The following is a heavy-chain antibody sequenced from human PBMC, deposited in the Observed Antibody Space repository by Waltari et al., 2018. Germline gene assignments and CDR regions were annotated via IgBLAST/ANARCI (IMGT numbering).Heavy chain of an antibody. CDR2: IKQDGSAK. Sequence: EVQLVESGGGLVQTGGSLRLSCAASGFTFSSYWMSWVRQAPGKGLEWVANIKQDGSAKYYVDSVKGRFTVSRYTAKNSLYLQMNSLRAEDTAVYYCAKDSYPTIWGSYRDYWGQGTLVTVSS. J-gene: IGHJ4*02. V-gene: IGHV3-7*03. CDR3: AKDSYPTIWGSYRDY. CDR1: GFTFSSYW. D-gene: IGHD3-16*02.